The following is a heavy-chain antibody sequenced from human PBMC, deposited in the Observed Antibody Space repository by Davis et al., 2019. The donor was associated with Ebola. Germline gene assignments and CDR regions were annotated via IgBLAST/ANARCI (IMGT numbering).Heavy chain of an antibody. CDR2: MNPDSGNT. D-gene: IGHD1-7*01. J-gene: IGHJ6*03. Sequence: ASVKVSCKASGYTFTTYDINWVRQATGQGLEWMGWMNPDSGNTDYAQQFQGRVTFTKNTSISTAYMELSSLSSDDTAVYYCARGRDNWNYADMDVWGKGTTVTVSS. V-gene: IGHV1-8*03. CDR3: ARGRDNWNYADMDV. CDR1: GYTFTTYD.